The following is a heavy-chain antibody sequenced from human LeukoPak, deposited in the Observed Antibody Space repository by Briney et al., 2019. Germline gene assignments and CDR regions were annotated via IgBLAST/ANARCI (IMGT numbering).Heavy chain of an antibody. CDR3: ARDRPITMVRGVIRSYWYFDL. CDR1: GGSISSYY. V-gene: IGHV4-59*01. D-gene: IGHD3-10*01. J-gene: IGHJ2*01. CDR2: IYYSGST. Sequence: PSETLSLTCTVSGGSISSYYWSWIRQPPGKGLEWIGYIYYSGSTNYNPSLTSRVTISVDTSKNQFSLKLSSVTAADTAVYYCARDRPITMVRGVIRSYWYFDLWGRGTLVTVSS.